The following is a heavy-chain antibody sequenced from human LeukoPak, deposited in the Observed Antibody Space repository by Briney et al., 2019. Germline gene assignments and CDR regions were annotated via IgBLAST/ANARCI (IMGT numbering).Heavy chain of an antibody. V-gene: IGHV4-34*01. J-gene: IGHJ4*02. CDR3: ARGSWDYDSSGYQDY. CDR2: INHGGST. D-gene: IGHD3-22*01. CDR1: GGSFSGYY. Sequence: PSETLSLTCAVYGGSFSGYYWSWIRQPPGKGLELIGEINHGGSTNYNPSLKSRVTISVDTSKNQFPLKLSSVTAADTAVYYCARGSWDYDSSGYQDYWGQGTLVTVSS.